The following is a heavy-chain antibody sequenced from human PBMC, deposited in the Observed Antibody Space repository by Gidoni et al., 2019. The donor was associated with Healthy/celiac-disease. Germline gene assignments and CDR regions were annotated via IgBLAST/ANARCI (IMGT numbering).Heavy chain of an antibody. D-gene: IGHD3-3*01. Sequence: EVQLVEYGGGLVQPGGSLRLSCAASGVPFSRYWMSWVRQAQGKGLEWVDNIKQDGSEKYYVDSVKVLFTISRDNAKNSLYLQMNSLRAEDTAVYYCARNDDFWSGYHYWGQGTLVTVSS. J-gene: IGHJ4*02. CDR2: IKQDGSEK. CDR1: GVPFSRYW. CDR3: ARNDDFWSGYHY. V-gene: IGHV3-7*01.